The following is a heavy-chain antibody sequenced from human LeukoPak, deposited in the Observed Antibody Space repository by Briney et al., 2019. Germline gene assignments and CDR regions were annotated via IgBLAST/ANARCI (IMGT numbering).Heavy chain of an antibody. D-gene: IGHD6-13*01. CDR3: ARLSWVRIAAAGKYNWFDP. CDR1: GFTFSRYS. J-gene: IGHJ5*02. Sequence: PGESLRLSCAASGFTFSRYSMNWVRQAPGKGLEWVSSISTSSIYIYYADSVKGRFTISRDNAKNSLYLQMNSLRAEDTAVYYCARLSWVRIAAAGKYNWFDPWGQGTLVTVSS. CDR2: ISTSSIYI. V-gene: IGHV3-21*01.